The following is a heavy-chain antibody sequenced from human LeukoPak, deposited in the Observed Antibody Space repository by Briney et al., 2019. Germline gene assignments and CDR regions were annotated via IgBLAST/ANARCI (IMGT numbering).Heavy chain of an antibody. V-gene: IGHV4-61*02. Sequence: TLSLTCTVSGGSISSGSYYWSWLRQPAGKGLEWIGRIYTSGSTNYNPSLKSRVTISVDTSKNQFSLKLSSVTAADTAVYYCARDGSSGWYSDYWGQGTLVTVSS. CDR3: ARDGSSGWYSDY. J-gene: IGHJ4*02. CDR1: GGSISSGSYY. D-gene: IGHD6-19*01. CDR2: IYTSGST.